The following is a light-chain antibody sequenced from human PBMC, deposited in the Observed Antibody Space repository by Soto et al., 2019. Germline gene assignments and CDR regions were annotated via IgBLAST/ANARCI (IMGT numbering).Light chain of an antibody. J-gene: IGKJ4*01. CDR3: QQYGYSPIT. CDR1: QSVSSSY. CDR2: GAS. Sequence: EIVLTQSPGTLSLSPGERATLSCMASQSVSSSYLAWYQQKPGQAPRLLIYGASSRATGIPDRFSGSGSGTDFTLTISRLEPEDFALYYCQQYGYSPITFGRGTKVDIK. V-gene: IGKV3-20*01.